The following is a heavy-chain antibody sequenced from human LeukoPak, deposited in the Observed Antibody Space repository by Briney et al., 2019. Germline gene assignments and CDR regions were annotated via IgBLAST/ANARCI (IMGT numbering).Heavy chain of an antibody. CDR2: ISGSGGST. J-gene: IGHJ4*02. CDR3: AKDLRLRD. CDR1: GFTVSSNY. V-gene: IGHV3-23*01. Sequence: GGSLRLSCGASGFTVSSNYMSWVRQAPGKGLEWVSAISGSGGSTYCADSVKGRFTISRDNSKNTLYLQMNSLRAEDTAVYYCAKDLRLRDWGQGTLVTVSS. D-gene: IGHD2-15*01.